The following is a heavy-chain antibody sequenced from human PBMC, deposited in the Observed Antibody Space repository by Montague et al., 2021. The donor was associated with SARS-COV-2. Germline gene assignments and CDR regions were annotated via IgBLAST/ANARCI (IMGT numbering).Heavy chain of an antibody. Sequence: SETLSLTCTVSGGSISSSSYYWAWISHPPGKGLEWIGSNYYTGSTYYNPSLKSRVTLSVDTSKNRFSLRLCSVTAADTAVYFCARRGSSELQFEFWGQGTLVAVSS. CDR3: ARRGSSELQFEF. D-gene: IGHD3-10*01. CDR2: NYYTGST. J-gene: IGHJ4*02. CDR1: GGSISSSSYY. V-gene: IGHV4-39*01.